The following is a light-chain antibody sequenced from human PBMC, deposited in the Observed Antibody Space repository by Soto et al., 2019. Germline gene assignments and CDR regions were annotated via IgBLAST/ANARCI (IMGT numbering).Light chain of an antibody. J-gene: IGKJ3*01. V-gene: IGKV3-11*01. CDR2: DAS. CDR1: QTVTND. CDR3: QHRHN. Sequence: EIVLTQSPATLSLSPGERATLSCRASQTVTNDFDFAWYQQKPGQAPRLLIYDASNRATVIPARFSGSGSGTDFTLTISSLEPEDFPVYYCQHRHNFGPGTKVDIK.